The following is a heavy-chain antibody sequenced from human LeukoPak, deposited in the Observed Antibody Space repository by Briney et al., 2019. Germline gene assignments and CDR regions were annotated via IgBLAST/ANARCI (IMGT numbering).Heavy chain of an antibody. V-gene: IGHV4-59*08. J-gene: IGHJ3*01. CDR1: GGSISSYY. CDR2: IYYSGST. Sequence: SETLSLTCTVSGGSISSYYWSWIRQPPGKGLERIGYIYYSGSTNYNPSLKSRVTISVDTSKNQFSLKLSSVTAADTAVYYCARPAAADYPYAFDFWGQGTMVTVSS. D-gene: IGHD6-13*01. CDR3: ARPAAADYPYAFDF.